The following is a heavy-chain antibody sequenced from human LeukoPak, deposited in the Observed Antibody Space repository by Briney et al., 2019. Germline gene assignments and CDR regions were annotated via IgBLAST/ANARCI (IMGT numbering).Heavy chain of an antibody. CDR1: GGSISSYY. V-gene: IGHV4-59*01. J-gene: IGHJ4*02. CDR2: IYYSGST. Sequence: SETLSLTCTVSGGSISSYYWSWIRQPPGKGPEWIGYIYYSGSTNYNPSLKSRVTISVDTSKNQFSLKLSSVTAADTAVYYCARVRRGGFFDYWGQGTLVTVSS. CDR3: ARVRRGGFFDY. D-gene: IGHD3-10*01.